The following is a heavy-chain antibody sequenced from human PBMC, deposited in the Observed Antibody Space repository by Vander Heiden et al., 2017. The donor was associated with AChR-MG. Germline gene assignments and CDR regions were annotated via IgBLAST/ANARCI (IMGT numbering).Heavy chain of an antibody. CDR3: AKDRGASSWFYFDY. D-gene: IGHD6-13*01. Sequence: QVHLVESGGGVVQPGGSLRLSCAASGFRFTCCGMHWVRQAQGKGLEWVAFIRYDGSNKFYADSVKGRFTISRDDSENTLYLQMNNLGAEDTAVYYCAKDRGASSWFYFDYWGQGALVTVSS. CDR1: GFRFTCCG. V-gene: IGHV3-30*02. J-gene: IGHJ4*02. CDR2: IRYDGSNK.